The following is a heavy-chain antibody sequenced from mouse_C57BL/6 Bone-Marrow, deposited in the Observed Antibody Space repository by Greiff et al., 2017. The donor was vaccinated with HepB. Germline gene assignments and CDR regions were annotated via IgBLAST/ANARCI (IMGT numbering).Heavy chain of an antibody. Sequence: DVQLQESGPGLVKPSQSLSLTCSVTGYSITSGYYWNWIRQFPGNKLEWMGYISYDGSTNYNPSLKNRISITRDTSKNQFFLKLNSVTTEDTATYYCARGNYGEWYLDVGGTGTTVTVSS. D-gene: IGHD1-1*01. J-gene: IGHJ1*03. CDR2: ISYDGST. CDR1: GYSITSGYY. V-gene: IGHV3-6*01. CDR3: ARGNYGEWYLDV.